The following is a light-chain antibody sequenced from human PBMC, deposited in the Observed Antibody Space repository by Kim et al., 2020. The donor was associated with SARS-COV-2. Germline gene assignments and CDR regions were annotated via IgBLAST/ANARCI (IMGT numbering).Light chain of an antibody. V-gene: IGLV2-8*01. CDR3: SSYAGKNSWV. J-gene: IGLJ3*02. Sequence: QSALTQPPSASGSPGQSVTISCTGTSSDVGGYNYVSWYQQHPGKAPKLLLYVVNKRPSGVPDRFSGSKSGNTASLTVTGLQAEDEAAYYCSSYAGKNSWVFGGGTQLTVL. CDR1: SSDVGGYNY. CDR2: VVN.